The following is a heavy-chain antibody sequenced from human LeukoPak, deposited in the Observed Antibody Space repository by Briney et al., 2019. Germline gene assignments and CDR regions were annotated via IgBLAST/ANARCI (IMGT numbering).Heavy chain of an antibody. D-gene: IGHD2-8*01. CDR3: ARVYCTNGVCSEDDY. J-gene: IGHJ4*02. CDR1: GGSFSGYY. CDR2: INHSGST. Sequence: SETLSLTCAVYGGSFSGYYWSWIRQPPGKGLEWIGEINHSGSTNYNPFLKSRVTISVDTSKNQFSLKLSSVTAADTAVYYCARVYCTNGVCSEDDYWGQGTLVTVSS. V-gene: IGHV4-34*01.